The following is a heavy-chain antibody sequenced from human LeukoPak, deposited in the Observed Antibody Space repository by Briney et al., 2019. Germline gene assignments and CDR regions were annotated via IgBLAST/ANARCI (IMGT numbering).Heavy chain of an antibody. CDR3: ARGYCSSTSCRITYYYYGMDV. V-gene: IGHV3-7*01. J-gene: IGHJ6*02. D-gene: IGHD2-2*01. CDR1: GFTFSSYW. Sequence: PGGSLRLSCAASGFTFSSYWMSWVRQAPGKGLEWVANIKQDGSEKYYVDSVKGRFTISRDNAKNSLYLQMSSLRAEDTAVYYCARGYCSSTSCRITYYYYGMDVWGQGTTVTVSS. CDR2: IKQDGSEK.